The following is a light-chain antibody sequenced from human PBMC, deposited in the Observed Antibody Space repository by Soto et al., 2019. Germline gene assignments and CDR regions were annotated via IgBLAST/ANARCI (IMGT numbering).Light chain of an antibody. Sequence: EIVLTQSPGTLSLSPGERATLSCRASQSVGNNFLAWYLQKPGQAPRFLIYGASSRATGIPDRFSGSGSGTDFTLTISRLEPEDFAVYYCQQYGSSPRTFGQGTKVEIK. CDR3: QQYGSSPRT. CDR2: GAS. CDR1: QSVGNNF. J-gene: IGKJ1*01. V-gene: IGKV3-20*01.